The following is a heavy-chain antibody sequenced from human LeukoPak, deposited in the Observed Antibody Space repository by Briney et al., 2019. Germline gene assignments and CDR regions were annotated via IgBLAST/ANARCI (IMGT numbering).Heavy chain of an antibody. V-gene: IGHV3-64*04. CDR3: AREAMYCGGDCSDY. D-gene: IGHD2-21*01. CDR1: GFIFLNFV. Sequence: GGSLRLSCSASGFIFLNFVMHWVRQAPGKGLEYVSFISRSGAVTSYADSVRDRFTVSRDNAKNSLYLQMNSLRAEDTAVYYCAREAMYCGGDCSDYWGQGTLVTVSS. J-gene: IGHJ4*02. CDR2: ISRSGAVT.